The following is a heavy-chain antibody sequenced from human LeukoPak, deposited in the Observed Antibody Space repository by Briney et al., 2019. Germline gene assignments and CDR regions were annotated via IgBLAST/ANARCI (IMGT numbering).Heavy chain of an antibody. CDR1: GFTFSTNW. CDR2: IKEDGSEK. J-gene: IGHJ4*02. Sequence: GGSLRLSCAASGFTFSTNWRIGSGKAPGKGLEWVANIKEDGSEKYYVDSVKGRFTISRDGAKNSLYLQMNSLRAEDTAVYYCARGLTVKDYWGQGTLVTVSS. V-gene: IGHV3-7*01. CDR3: ARGLTVKDY. D-gene: IGHD1-20*01.